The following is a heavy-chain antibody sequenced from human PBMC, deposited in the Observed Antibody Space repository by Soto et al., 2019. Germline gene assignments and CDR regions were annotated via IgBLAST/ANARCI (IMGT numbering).Heavy chain of an antibody. Sequence: EVQLVQSGGGSVQPGGSLRLSCAASGFTFTNYWMHWVRQVPGKGLVWVSRIDGVGTGTSYSDSVRGRFNISRDNAEHTLYLQMNSLRAEDTDVYYCTTVFEDWGQGTQVTVPS. J-gene: IGHJ4*02. CDR2: IDGVGTGT. V-gene: IGHV3-74*01. CDR3: TTVFED. CDR1: GFTFTNYW.